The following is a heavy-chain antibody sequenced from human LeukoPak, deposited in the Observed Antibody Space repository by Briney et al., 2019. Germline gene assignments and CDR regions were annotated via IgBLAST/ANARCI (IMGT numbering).Heavy chain of an antibody. Sequence: ASVKVSCKASGYTFTGYYMHWVRQAPGQVLEWMGWINPNSGGTNYAQKFQGRVTMTRDTSISTAYMELSRLRSDDTAVYYCARIQLYDSSGYYYYYFDYWGQGTLVTVSS. D-gene: IGHD3-22*01. J-gene: IGHJ4*02. CDR1: GYTFTGYY. CDR2: INPNSGGT. CDR3: ARIQLYDSSGYYYYYFDY. V-gene: IGHV1-2*02.